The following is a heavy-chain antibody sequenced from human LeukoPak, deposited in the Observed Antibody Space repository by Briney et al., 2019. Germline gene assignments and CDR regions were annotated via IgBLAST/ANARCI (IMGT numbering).Heavy chain of an antibody. CDR1: GYTFIGYY. CDR2: INPDSGYK. Sequence: ASVKVSCKASGYTFIGYYIHWVRRAPGQGLEWMGRINPDSGYKNYAQKIQGRITLTADTSINTAFMELNGLRSDDTAVYYCARAGPGGDCRGYGCHHDNWYFDLWGRGTLVHVSS. J-gene: IGHJ2*01. CDR3: ARAGPGGDCRGYGCHHDNWYFDL. D-gene: IGHD2-21*01. V-gene: IGHV1-2*06.